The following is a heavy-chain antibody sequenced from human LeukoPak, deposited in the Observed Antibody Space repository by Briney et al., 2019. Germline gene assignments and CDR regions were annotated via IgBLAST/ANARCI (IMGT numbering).Heavy chain of an antibody. V-gene: IGHV1-3*01. CDR3: ARAVVDSSGWWFRY. CDR1: GYTFTSYA. CDR2: INAGNGNT. D-gene: IGHD6-19*01. Sequence: ASVKVSCKASGYTFTSYAMHWARQAPGQRLEWMGWINAGNGNTKYSQKFQGRVTITRDTSASTAYMELSSLRSEDTAVYYCARAVVDSSGWWFRYWGQGTLVTVSS. J-gene: IGHJ4*02.